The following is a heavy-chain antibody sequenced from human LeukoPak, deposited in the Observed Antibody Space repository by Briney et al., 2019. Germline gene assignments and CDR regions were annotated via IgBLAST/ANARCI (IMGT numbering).Heavy chain of an antibody. CDR2: IKTDGSET. CDR3: VSAIRGSPIDY. V-gene: IGHV3-7*01. D-gene: IGHD3-10*01. CDR1: GFSFSNYW. J-gene: IGHJ4*02. Sequence: GGSLRLSCAASGFSFSNYWMGWVRQAPGKGLACVANIKTDGSETYYVDSVKGRFTISRDNAKNSLFPQMNSLRAEDTAIYYCVSAIRGSPIDYWGQGTLVSVPS.